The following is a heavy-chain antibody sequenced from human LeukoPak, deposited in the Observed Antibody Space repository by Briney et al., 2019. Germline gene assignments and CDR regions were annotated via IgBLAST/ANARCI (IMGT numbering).Heavy chain of an antibody. CDR2: IYPDDSDT. CDR1: GYSFTSYW. J-gene: IGHJ4*02. Sequence: GESLKISCKGSGYSFTSYWIGWVRQMPGKGLEWMGIIYPDDSDTRYSPSFQGQVTISADKSISTAYLQWSSLKASDTAMYYCARTSVGYCSGDSCYTNFDYWGQGTLVTVSS. CDR3: ARTSVGYCSGDSCYTNFDY. D-gene: IGHD2-15*01. V-gene: IGHV5-51*01.